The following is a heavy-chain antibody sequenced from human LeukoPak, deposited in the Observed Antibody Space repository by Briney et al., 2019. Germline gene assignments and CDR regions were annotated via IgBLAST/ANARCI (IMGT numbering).Heavy chain of an antibody. CDR2: VYYSGST. J-gene: IGHJ6*03. CDR1: GGSISSSDYY. CDR3: ARQSIAARGYYYYMDV. V-gene: IGHV4-39*01. D-gene: IGHD6-6*01. Sequence: SETLSLTCTVSGGSISSSDYYWGWIRQPPGKGLEWIGSVYYSGSTHYNPSLKSQVTISVDTSKNHFSLRLSSVTAADTAVYYCARQSIAARGYYYYMDVWGKGTTVTVSS.